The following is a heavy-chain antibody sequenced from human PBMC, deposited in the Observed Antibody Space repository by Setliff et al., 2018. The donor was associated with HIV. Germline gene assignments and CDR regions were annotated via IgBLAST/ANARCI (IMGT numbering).Heavy chain of an antibody. J-gene: IGHJ6*02. CDR2: MSYDGNNK. Sequence: PGGSLRLSCAASGFIFSSYAMHWVRQAPGRGLEWVAVMSYDGNNKYYADSVKGRFTISRDNSKNTLFLQMNSLRPEDTAVYYCARDPIEIEYSSSSERITYYYGMDVWGQGTTVTVSS. CDR1: GFIFSSYA. CDR3: ARDPIEIEYSSSSERITYYYGMDV. V-gene: IGHV3-30*01. D-gene: IGHD6-6*01.